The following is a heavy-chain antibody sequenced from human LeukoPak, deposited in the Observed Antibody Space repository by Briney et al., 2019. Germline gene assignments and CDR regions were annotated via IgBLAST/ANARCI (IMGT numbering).Heavy chain of an antibody. CDR3: LFRSVAGPDFDY. D-gene: IGHD6-19*01. CDR1: GFTFSSYD. J-gene: IGHJ4*02. CDR2: IGTAGDT. Sequence: GGSLRLSCAASGFTFSSYDMHWVRQATGKGLEWVSAIGTAGDTYYPGSVKGRFTISRENAKNSLYLQMNSLRAEDTAEYYCLFRSVAGPDFDYWGQGTLVTVSS. V-gene: IGHV3-13*01.